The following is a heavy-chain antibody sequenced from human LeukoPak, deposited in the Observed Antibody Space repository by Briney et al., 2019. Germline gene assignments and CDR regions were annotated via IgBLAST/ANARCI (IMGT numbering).Heavy chain of an antibody. CDR3: ARDLLVSGPEQLLFFSY. V-gene: IGHV1-18*04. D-gene: IGHD2-2*01. CDR2: ISAYNGNT. CDR1: GYTFTSYG. Sequence: GASVKVSCKASGYTFTSYGISWVRQAPGQGLEWMGWISAYNGNTNYAQKLQGRVTMTTDTSTSTAYMELRSLRSDDTAVYYCARDLLVSGPEQLLFFSYWGQGTLVTASS. J-gene: IGHJ4*02.